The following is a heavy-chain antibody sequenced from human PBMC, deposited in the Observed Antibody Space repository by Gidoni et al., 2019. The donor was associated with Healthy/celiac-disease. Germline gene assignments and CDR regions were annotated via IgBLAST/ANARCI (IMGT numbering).Heavy chain of an antibody. J-gene: IGHJ4*02. D-gene: IGHD3-10*01. CDR2: IYYSGST. CDR3: ARHGSYYGSGSYRHFDY. Sequence: QLQLQESGPGLVKPSETLSLTCTVAGGSISSSSYYWGWIRQPPGKGLEWIGSIYYSGSTYYNPSLKSRVTISVDTSKNQFSLKLSSVTAADTAVYYCARHGSYYGSGSYRHFDYWGQGTLVTVSS. V-gene: IGHV4-39*01. CDR1: GGSISSSSYY.